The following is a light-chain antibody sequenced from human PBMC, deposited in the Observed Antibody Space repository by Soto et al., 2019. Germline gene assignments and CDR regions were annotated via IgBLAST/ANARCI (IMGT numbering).Light chain of an antibody. CDR1: QSVSSTY. CDR2: GAS. V-gene: IGKV3-20*01. CDR3: QRYDISPFP. J-gene: IGKJ2*01. Sequence: EIVLTQSPGTLSLSPGERATLSCRASQSVSSTYLAWYQQKPGQAPRLLIYGASSRATGFPDRFSGSGSGTDFTLTISRLEPEDFAVYYCQRYDISPFPFGQGTKLEIK.